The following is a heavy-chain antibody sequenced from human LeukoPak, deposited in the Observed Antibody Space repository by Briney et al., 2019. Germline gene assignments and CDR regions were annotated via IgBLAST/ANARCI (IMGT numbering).Heavy chain of an antibody. V-gene: IGHV3-23*01. CDR2: ISVSGNT. J-gene: IGHJ4*02. Sequence: GGSLRLSCAASGFTLSSYAMSWVRQGPGKGLEWVSAISVSGNTYHADSVKGRFTISRDSSKNTLYLQMNSLRAEDTAVYYCARGSVTAAGTFDYWGQGTLVTVSS. CDR1: GFTLSSYA. D-gene: IGHD6-13*01. CDR3: ARGSVTAAGTFDY.